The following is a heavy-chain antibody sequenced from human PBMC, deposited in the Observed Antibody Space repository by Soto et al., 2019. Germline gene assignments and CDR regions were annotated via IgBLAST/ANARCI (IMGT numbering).Heavy chain of an antibody. D-gene: IGHD5-18*01. CDR1: GYTFTSYG. CDR3: ARESESVEMVTISHWFDP. V-gene: IGHV1-18*01. J-gene: IGHJ5*02. Sequence: QVQLVQSGAEVKKPGASVKVSCKASGYTFTSYGISWVRQAPGQGLEWMGWISAYNGNTKYAQKLQGRVTMTTDTSTSTAYMELKSLRSDDTAVYYCARESESVEMVTISHWFDPWGQGTLVTVSS. CDR2: ISAYNGNT.